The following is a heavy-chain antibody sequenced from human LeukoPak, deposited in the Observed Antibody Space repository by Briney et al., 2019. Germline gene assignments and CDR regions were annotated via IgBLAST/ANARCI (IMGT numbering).Heavy chain of an antibody. CDR1: GGSISNYY. V-gene: IGHV4-59*01. D-gene: IGHD3-10*01. Sequence: PSETLSLTCTVSGGSISNYYWSWIRQPPGKGLEWIGYIYYSGSTNYNPSLKSRVTISVDTSKNQFSLKLNSVTAADTAVYYCASHYGSGSYYPLGYWGQGTLLTVSS. J-gene: IGHJ4*02. CDR2: IYYSGST. CDR3: ASHYGSGSYYPLGY.